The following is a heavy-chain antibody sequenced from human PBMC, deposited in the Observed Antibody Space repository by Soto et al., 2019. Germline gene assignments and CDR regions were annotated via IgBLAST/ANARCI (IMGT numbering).Heavy chain of an antibody. J-gene: IGHJ5*02. V-gene: IGHV3-23*01. CDR1: GFTFTSYG. CDR2: ISGSGGST. Sequence: GGSLRLSCVASGFTFTSYGMTWVRQAPGKGLEWVSAISGSGGSTYYADSVKGRFTISRDNSKNTLYLQMNSLRAEDTAVYYCAKSSWFDPWGQGTLVTVSS. CDR3: AKSSWFDP.